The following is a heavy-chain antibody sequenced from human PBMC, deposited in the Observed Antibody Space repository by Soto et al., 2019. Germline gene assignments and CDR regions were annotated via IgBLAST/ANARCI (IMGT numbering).Heavy chain of an antibody. J-gene: IGHJ5*02. V-gene: IGHV3-11*01. CDR1: GIVFSDY. CDR3: ARLPFPWGWFDP. Sequence: QVQLVESGGGLVKPGGSLRLSCAASGIVFSDYMSWVRQAPGKGLEWLSYISGSGRTIYSADSVKGRFTISRDNATNSLYPQMNNVRPEDTAVYYCARLPFPWGWFDPWGQGTLVTVSS. D-gene: IGHD3-16*01. CDR2: ISGSGRTI.